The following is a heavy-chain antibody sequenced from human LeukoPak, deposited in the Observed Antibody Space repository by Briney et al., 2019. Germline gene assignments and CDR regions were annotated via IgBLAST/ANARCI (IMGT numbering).Heavy chain of an antibody. CDR3: AKRVHISNWYAAFDY. D-gene: IGHD6-13*01. Sequence: GGSLRLSCVASGFTFSSYVMSWVRQAPGKGLEWVSGISGSGGSTYYADPVKGRFSISRDNSKNTLYLQMNSLRAEDTAVYYCAKRVHISNWYAAFDYWGQGTLVTVSS. J-gene: IGHJ4*02. CDR2: ISGSGGST. V-gene: IGHV3-23*01. CDR1: GFTFSSYV.